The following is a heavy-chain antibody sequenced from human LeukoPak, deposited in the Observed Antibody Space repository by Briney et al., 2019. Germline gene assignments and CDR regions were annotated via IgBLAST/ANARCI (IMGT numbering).Heavy chain of an antibody. CDR1: GGSISSGGYY. Sequence: SQTLSLTRTVSGGSISSGGYYWTWVRQNPGKGLEWIGYIYNSGTTYYNPSLQSRVTISGDTSKNQFSLKLSSVTAADTAVYYCARTAGWSYGFDYWGQGTLVTVSS. CDR3: ARTAGWSYGFDY. V-gene: IGHV4-31*03. J-gene: IGHJ4*02. CDR2: IYNSGTT. D-gene: IGHD5-18*01.